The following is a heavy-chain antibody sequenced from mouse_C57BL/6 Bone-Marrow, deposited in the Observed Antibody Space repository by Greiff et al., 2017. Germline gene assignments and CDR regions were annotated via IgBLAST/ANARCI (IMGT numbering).Heavy chain of an antibody. J-gene: IGHJ4*01. V-gene: IGHV1-72*01. CDR2: IDPNSGGT. D-gene: IGHD1-1*01. CDR3: ARDSRAQVYYYAMDY. CDR1: GYTFTSYW. Sequence: VQLQQPGAELVKPGASVKLSCKASGYTFTSYWLHWVKQRPGRGLEWIGRIDPNSGGTKYNEKFKSQATLTVDKPASTAYMQLSSLTSEDSAVYYCARDSRAQVYYYAMDYWGQGTSVTVSS.